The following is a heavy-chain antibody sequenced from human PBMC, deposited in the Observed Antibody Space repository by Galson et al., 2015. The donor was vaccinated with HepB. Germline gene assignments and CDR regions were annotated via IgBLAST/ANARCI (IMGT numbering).Heavy chain of an antibody. D-gene: IGHD4-17*01. CDR2: IYSGGTT. CDR1: GFAFSSNY. CDR3: ARGYYGDYATDY. Sequence: SLRLSCAASGFAFSSNYMSWVRQAPGKGLECISVIYSGGTTYYADSVKGRFTISRDNSKNTLYLQMNSLRAEDTAVYYCARGYYGDYATDYWGQGTLVTVSS. V-gene: IGHV3-53*01. J-gene: IGHJ4*02.